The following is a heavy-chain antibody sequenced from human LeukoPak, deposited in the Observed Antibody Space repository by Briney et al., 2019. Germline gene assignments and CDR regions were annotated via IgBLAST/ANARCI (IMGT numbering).Heavy chain of an antibody. D-gene: IGHD6-6*01. V-gene: IGHV4-39*07. CDR1: NGSISSSAYY. CDR2: VYFSGIT. CDR3: ARGDGSSSAFDY. Sequence: TSETLSLTCTVSNGSISSSAYYGGWVRQSPGKGLQWIGSVYFSGITYYNESLKSRLTISVDKSNNQFSLKVRSVTAADTAVYYCARGDGSSSAFDYWGQGTLVTVSS. J-gene: IGHJ4*02.